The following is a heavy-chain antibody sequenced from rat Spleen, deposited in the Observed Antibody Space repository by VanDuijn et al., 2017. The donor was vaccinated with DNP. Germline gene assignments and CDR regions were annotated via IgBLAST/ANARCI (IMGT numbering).Heavy chain of an antibody. CDR2: IIYDGSST. CDR3: ARHLRRGGYAMDA. V-gene: IGHV5-17*01. CDR1: GFTFSDYA. J-gene: IGHJ4*01. Sequence: EVQLVESGGGLVQPGNSLKLSCAASGFTFSDYAMACVRQSPKKGLAWVATIIYDGSSTYYRDSVKGRFTISRDNAKSTLYLQMDSLRSEETATYYCARHLRRGGYAMDAWVKELQSLSPQ. D-gene: IGHD1-11*01.